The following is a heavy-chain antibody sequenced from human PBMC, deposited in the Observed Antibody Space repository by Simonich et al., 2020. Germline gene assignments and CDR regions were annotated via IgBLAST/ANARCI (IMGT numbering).Heavy chain of an antibody. Sequence: EVQLVESGGGLVQPGGSLRLSCAASGFTFSSYWMSLVRQAPGKGLEWVANIKQGGSEKYYVDSVKGRFTISRDNAKNSRYLQMNSLRAEDTAVYYCARDGLGTAYYYYMDVWGKGTTVTVSS. CDR2: IKQGGSEK. CDR1: GFTFSSYW. J-gene: IGHJ6*03. D-gene: IGHD7-27*01. CDR3: ARDGLGTAYYYYMDV. V-gene: IGHV3-7*01.